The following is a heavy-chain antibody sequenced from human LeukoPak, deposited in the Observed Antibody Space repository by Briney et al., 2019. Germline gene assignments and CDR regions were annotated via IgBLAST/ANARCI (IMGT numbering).Heavy chain of an antibody. Sequence: PSETLSLTCTVSGGSISSSSFYWGWVRQSPGKGLEWIGSIYYSGSTYYNPSLKSRVTISVDTSKNQFSLKLSSVTAADTAVYYCARDLPYYYYYMDVWGKGTTVTVSS. CDR2: IYYSGST. J-gene: IGHJ6*03. CDR3: ARDLPYYYYYMDV. CDR1: GGSISSSSFY. V-gene: IGHV4-39*02.